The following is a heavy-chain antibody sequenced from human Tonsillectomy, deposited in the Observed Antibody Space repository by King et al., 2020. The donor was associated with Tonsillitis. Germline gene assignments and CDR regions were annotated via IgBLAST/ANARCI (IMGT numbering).Heavy chain of an antibody. D-gene: IGHD2-15*01. J-gene: IGHJ5*02. CDR2: IYYSGNT. CDR3: AKYEGGVFDP. V-gene: IGHV4-31*03. CDR1: GGSISGDAYY. Sequence: QLQESGPGLVKPSQTLSLTCTVSGGSISGDAYYWSWIRQHPGKGLEWIGYIYYSGNTYYNPSLKTRLAISLDTSKNQFSLKLSSVTAADTAVYYCAKYEGGVFDPWGQGTLVTVSS.